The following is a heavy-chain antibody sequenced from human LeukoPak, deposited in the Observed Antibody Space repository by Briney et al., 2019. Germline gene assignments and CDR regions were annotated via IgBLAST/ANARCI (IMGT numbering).Heavy chain of an antibody. Sequence: SETLSLTCTVSGGSISNYFWGWIRQPPGKGLEWIGFSHSSGSTNYNSSLKSRVTMSVDTSKNQFSLKLTSVTAADTAVYYCARHSLGGGPFDSWGQGTLVTVSS. J-gene: IGHJ4*02. CDR1: GGSISNYF. CDR2: SHSSGST. D-gene: IGHD3-16*01. CDR3: ARHSLGGGPFDS. V-gene: IGHV4-59*08.